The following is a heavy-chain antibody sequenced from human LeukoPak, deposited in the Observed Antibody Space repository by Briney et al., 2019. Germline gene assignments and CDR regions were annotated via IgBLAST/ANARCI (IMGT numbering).Heavy chain of an antibody. CDR1: GSTFRNYA. V-gene: IGHV3-23*01. CDR3: AKELGRGGDTSGDYYLDAFVI. Sequence: GGSLRLSCAAAGSTFRNYAMSWVRQAPGRGLEWVAAIRPGGDVTYYAESVKGRFSISRDNSKNTLYLDINSLRAVDTALYKCAKELGRGGDTSGDYYLDAFVIWGQGTMVSVSS. J-gene: IGHJ3*02. D-gene: IGHD3-22*01. CDR2: IRPGGDVT.